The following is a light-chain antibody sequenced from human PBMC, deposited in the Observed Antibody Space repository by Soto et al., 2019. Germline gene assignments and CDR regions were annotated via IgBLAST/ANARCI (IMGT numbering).Light chain of an antibody. CDR2: KAS. J-gene: IGKJ4*01. V-gene: IGKV1-5*03. CDR3: QQYNTYPLT. Sequence: DHPMTQAPSTPSAFVGEKTTITSPGSQSISTWLAWYQQKPGKAPKHLIYKASSLEGGVPSRFSGSGSGTEFTLTISSLQPDDFATYYCQQYNTYPLTFGGGTKVDIK. CDR1: QSISTW.